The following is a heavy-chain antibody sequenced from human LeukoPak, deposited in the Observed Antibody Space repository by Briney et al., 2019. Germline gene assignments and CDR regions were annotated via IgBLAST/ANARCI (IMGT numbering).Heavy chain of an antibody. CDR2: FDPEDGET. V-gene: IGHV1-24*01. Sequence: ASVKVSCKVSGYTLTELSMHWVRQTPGTGVERMGGFDPEDGETLYAQKFQGRVTMTEDTSTDTAYMELSSLRSEDTAVYYCAFLSWTDAFDIWGRGTLVAVSS. D-gene: IGHD6-13*01. CDR3: AFLSWTDAFDI. CDR1: GYTLTELS. J-gene: IGHJ3*02.